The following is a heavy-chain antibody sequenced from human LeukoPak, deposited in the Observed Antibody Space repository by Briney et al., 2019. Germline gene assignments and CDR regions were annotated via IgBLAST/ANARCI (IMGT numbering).Heavy chain of an antibody. J-gene: IGHJ4*02. CDR3: AKDPTHYRVWDYYETIGLSY. CDR2: IRYDGSNK. CDR1: GFTVRSNY. D-gene: IGHD3-22*01. Sequence: GGSLRLSCAASGFTVRSNYMSWVRQAPGKGLEWVGFIRYDGSNKYYADSVKGRFTISRDNSKNTLNLQMNSLRAEDTAVYYCAKDPTHYRVWDYYETIGLSYWGQGTLVTVSS. V-gene: IGHV3-30*02.